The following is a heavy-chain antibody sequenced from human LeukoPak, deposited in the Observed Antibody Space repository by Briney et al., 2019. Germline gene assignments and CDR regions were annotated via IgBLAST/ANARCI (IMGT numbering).Heavy chain of an antibody. V-gene: IGHV3-11*01. CDR3: ARDPPIGYCSGGSCYSND. CDR2: ISKSGNTI. Sequence: RGSLTLSCAASGFIFSDYYMSWIRQAPGKGLEWVSYISKSGNTIYYADSVKGRFTISRDNAKNSLFLQMNSLRAEDTAVYYCARDPPIGYCSGGSCYSNDWGQGTLVTVSS. D-gene: IGHD2-15*01. CDR1: GFIFSDYY. J-gene: IGHJ4*02.